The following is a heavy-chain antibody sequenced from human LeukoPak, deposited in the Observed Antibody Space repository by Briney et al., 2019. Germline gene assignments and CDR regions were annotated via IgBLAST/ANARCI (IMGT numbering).Heavy chain of an antibody. V-gene: IGHV3-21*01. J-gene: IGHJ4*02. D-gene: IGHD6-13*01. Sequence: GGSLTLSCAAAGFIFRTYSMNWVRQSPGQGLEWVASMSSSGTYIHYADSLQGRFTVSRDNAKNSLYLQVHTLSAEDTPVYFCARTQVASVGVFDYWGQGTLVIVSS. CDR2: MSSSGTYI. CDR1: GFIFRTYS. CDR3: ARTQVASVGVFDY.